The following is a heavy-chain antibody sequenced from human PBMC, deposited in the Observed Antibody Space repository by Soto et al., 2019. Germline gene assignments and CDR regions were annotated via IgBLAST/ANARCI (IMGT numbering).Heavy chain of an antibody. CDR1: GCTFSSYP. Sequence: SPVKVSCKASGCTFSSYPISWVRQAPGQGLEWMGRIIPIGGITNYAQKFQGRVTITADKSTSTDYMELSSLRSEDTAVHYCARYQLLWSHAFDIWGQGTMVTVSS. CDR2: IIPIGGIT. CDR3: ARYQLLWSHAFDI. D-gene: IGHD2-2*01. V-gene: IGHV1-69*02. J-gene: IGHJ3*02.